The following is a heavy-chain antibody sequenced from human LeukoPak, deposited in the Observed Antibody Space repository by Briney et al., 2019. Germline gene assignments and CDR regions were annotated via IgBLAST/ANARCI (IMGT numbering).Heavy chain of an antibody. J-gene: IGHJ3*02. Sequence: SETLSLTCTVSGGSISSYYWSWIRQPAGKGLELIGRIYTSRSTNYNPSLKSRVTMSVDTSKNQFSLKLSSVTAADTAVYYCARAVGATAPHDTFDIWGQGTMVTVSS. CDR3: ARAVGATAPHDTFDI. CDR1: GGSISSYY. CDR2: IYTSRST. D-gene: IGHD1-26*01. V-gene: IGHV4-4*07.